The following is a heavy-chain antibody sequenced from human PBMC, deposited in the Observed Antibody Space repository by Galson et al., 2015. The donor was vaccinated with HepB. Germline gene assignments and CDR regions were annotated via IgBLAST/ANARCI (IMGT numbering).Heavy chain of an antibody. Sequence: ATLSLTCTVSDDSISSSDYYWGWIRQPPGKGLQWMASIYYTGSTQYSSSLKSRVTIPMDRSKSQFSLKMTSVTAADTAVYYCARHVRTAVAGTTGFDYWGPGTLVTVSS. J-gene: IGHJ4*02. D-gene: IGHD6-19*01. V-gene: IGHV4-39*01. CDR3: ARHVRTAVAGTTGFDY. CDR2: IYYTGST. CDR1: DDSISSSDYY.